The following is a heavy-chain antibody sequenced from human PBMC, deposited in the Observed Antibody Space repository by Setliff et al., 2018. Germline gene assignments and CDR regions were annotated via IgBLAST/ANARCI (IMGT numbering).Heavy chain of an antibody. CDR3: ARDRTAYSYGLDV. V-gene: IGHV4-59*02. CDR1: GGSVSPYF. J-gene: IGHJ6*02. Sequence: SETLSLTCTVSGGSVSPYFWSWIRQSPGKGLEWIGYIYHNGNTNFNPSLKTRVTMSVDTSKNQFALNLRSVTAADSAVYYCARDRTAYSYGLDVWGQGTTVTVSS. D-gene: IGHD5-18*01. CDR2: IYHNGNT.